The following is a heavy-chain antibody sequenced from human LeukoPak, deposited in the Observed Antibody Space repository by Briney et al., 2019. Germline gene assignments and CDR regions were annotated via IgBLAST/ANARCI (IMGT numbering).Heavy chain of an antibody. CDR2: ISGSGGST. CDR1: GFTFSSYA. CDR3: AKVPYGEWYYYYMDV. Sequence: GGSLRPSCAASGFTFSSYAMSWVRQAPGKGLEWVSAISGSGGSTYYADSVKGRFTISRDNSKNTLYLQMNSLRAEDTAVYYCAKVPYGEWYYYYMDVWGKGTTVTVSS. J-gene: IGHJ6*03. D-gene: IGHD4-17*01. V-gene: IGHV3-23*01.